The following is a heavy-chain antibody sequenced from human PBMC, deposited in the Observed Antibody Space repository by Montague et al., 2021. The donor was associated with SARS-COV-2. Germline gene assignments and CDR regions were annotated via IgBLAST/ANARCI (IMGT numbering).Heavy chain of an antibody. D-gene: IGHD3-10*01. J-gene: IGHJ4*02. Sequence: SETLSLTCTVSGGSISGYFWSWIQQSPGKGLEWIGYIYYSGTTKYNPALKSRVAISLETSKNQFSLKLNSVTAADTAAYYCAATDYCASGKYDFWGQGTWVTVSS. CDR3: AATDYCASGKYDF. CDR1: GGSISGYF. V-gene: IGHV4-59*08. CDR2: IYYSGTT.